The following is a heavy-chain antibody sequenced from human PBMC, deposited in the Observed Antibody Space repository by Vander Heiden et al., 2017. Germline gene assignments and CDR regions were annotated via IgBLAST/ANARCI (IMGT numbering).Heavy chain of an antibody. J-gene: IGHJ2*01. CDR3: ASAWVGWGFYWYFDL. D-gene: IGHD3-16*01. CDR2: TYYSGST. CDR1: GGSISRGGYS. Sequence: QVQLQESGPGLVKPSQTLSLTCPVSGGSISRGGYSWSGIRQHPGKGLEWIGYTYYSGSTYYNPSLKSRVTISVDTSKNQFSLKLSSVTAADTAVYYCASAWVGWGFYWYFDLWGRGTLVTVSS. V-gene: IGHV4-31*03.